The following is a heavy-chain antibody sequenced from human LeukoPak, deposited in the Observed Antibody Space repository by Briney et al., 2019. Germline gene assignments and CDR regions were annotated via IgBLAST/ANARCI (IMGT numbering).Heavy chain of an antibody. CDR3: ARPLDSSNNYFDY. V-gene: IGHV3-21*01. Sequence: GGSLRLSCVASGYPFSSYSMNWVRQAPGKGLEWVSFISSSSNYMSYADSVKGRFTISRDNAKNSLYLQMNSLRAEDTAVYYCARPLDSSNNYFDYWGQGTLVTVSA. CDR1: GYPFSSYS. J-gene: IGHJ4*02. CDR2: ISSSSNYM. D-gene: IGHD6-13*01.